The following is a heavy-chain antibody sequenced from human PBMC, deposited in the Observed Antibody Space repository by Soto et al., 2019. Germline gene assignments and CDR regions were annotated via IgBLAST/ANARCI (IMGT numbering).Heavy chain of an antibody. CDR2: IYYSGST. CDR3: ATIGTSLVY. CDR1: GGSISIYY. V-gene: IGHV4-59*01. Sequence: SETLSLICTVSGGSISIYYWRWIRQPPGKGLEWIGYIYYSGSTNYNPSLKSRVTISVDTSKSQFSLKLSSVTAADTAVYYCATIGTSLVYWGQGTLVTVS. D-gene: IGHD3-16*01. J-gene: IGHJ4*02.